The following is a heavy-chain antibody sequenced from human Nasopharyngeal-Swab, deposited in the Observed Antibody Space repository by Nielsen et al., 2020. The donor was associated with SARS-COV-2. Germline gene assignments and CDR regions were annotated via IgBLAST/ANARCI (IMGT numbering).Heavy chain of an antibody. CDR3: ARDRYLIPSAAGKDY. D-gene: IGHD6-13*01. V-gene: IGHV1-46*01. CDR2: INPSGGST. CDR1: GYTFTSYY. J-gene: IGHJ4*02. Sequence: ASVTVSCKASGYTFTSYYMHWVRQAPGQALEWMGIINPSGGSTSYAQKFQGRVTMTRDTSTSTVYMELSSLRSEDTAVYYCARDRYLIPSAAGKDYWGQGTLVTVSS.